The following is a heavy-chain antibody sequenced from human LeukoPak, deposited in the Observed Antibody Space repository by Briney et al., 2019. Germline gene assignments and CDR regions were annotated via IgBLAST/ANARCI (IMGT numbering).Heavy chain of an antibody. V-gene: IGHV3-21*06. CDR1: GFTFSRYS. Sequence: NPGGSLRLSCVASGFTFSRYSMTWVRQAPGKGLEWVSSINSNGDFIYYSDSVKGRFSISRDSARNSVYLQMNSLRAEDTAAYYCARGLGYFDWLFLYWGQGTLLTVSS. J-gene: IGHJ4*02. CDR2: INSNGDFI. CDR3: ARGLGYFDWLFLY. D-gene: IGHD3-9*01.